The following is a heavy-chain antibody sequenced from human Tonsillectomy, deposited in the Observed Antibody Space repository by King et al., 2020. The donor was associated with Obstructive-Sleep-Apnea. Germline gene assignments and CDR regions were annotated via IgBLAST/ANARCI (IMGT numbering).Heavy chain of an antibody. CDR2: ISAYNGNT. Sequence: LVQSGAEVKKPGASVKVSCKASGYTFTRYGISWVRQAPGQGPEWMGWISAYNGNTNYAQKLQGRVTMTTDTSTSTAYMELRSLRSDYKAVYYCASHHSGPMVRGVIPILYYFDYWGQGTLVTVSS. D-gene: IGHD3-10*01. V-gene: IGHV1-18*01. CDR3: ASHHSGPMVRGVIPILYYFDY. J-gene: IGHJ4*02. CDR1: GYTFTRYG.